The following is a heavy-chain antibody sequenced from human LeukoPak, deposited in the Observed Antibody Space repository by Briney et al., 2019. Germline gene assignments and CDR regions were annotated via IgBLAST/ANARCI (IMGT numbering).Heavy chain of an antibody. CDR2: IYYSGST. J-gene: IGHJ6*03. CDR1: GGSISSYY. V-gene: IGHV4-59*01. CDR3: ARDAGSGWKGYYYYYYMDV. Sequence: SETLSLTCTVSGGSISSYYWSWIRQPPGKGLEWIGYIYYSGSTNYNPSLKSRVTISVDTSKNQFSLKLSSVTAADTAVYYCARDAGSGWKGYYYYYYMDVWGKGTTVTVSS. D-gene: IGHD3-10*01.